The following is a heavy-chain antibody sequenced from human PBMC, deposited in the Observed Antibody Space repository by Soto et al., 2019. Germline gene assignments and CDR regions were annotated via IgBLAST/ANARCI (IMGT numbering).Heavy chain of an antibody. D-gene: IGHD6-19*01. J-gene: IGHJ4*02. CDR3: ARAGEQWRIDY. CDR2: IWYDGSNK. V-gene: IGHV3-33*01. Sequence: QVQLVESGGGVVQTGRSLRLSCAASGFSFNIYGMHWVRQAPGKGLEWVAVIWYDGSNKYYADSVKGRFTISRDISTNTLYLQMLSLRAEDTAVYYCARAGEQWRIDYWGQGTLVSVSS. CDR1: GFSFNIYG.